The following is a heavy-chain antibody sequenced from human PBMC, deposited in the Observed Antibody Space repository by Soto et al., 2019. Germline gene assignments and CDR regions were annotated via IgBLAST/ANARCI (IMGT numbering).Heavy chain of an antibody. CDR1: GFTFGSYA. Sequence: GGSLRLSCAASGFTFGSYAMSWFRQAPGKMLEWVSAISGGGGSTLYADSVKGRLTISRDISKSTLYLQMNTLSAEDTAVYYCAKPYGDYELGYFDYWGQGTLVTVSS. J-gene: IGHJ4*02. V-gene: IGHV3-23*01. CDR2: ISGGGGST. D-gene: IGHD4-17*01. CDR3: AKPYGDYELGYFDY.